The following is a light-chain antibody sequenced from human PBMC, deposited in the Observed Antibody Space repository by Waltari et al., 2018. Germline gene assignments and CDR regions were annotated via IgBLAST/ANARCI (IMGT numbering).Light chain of an antibody. J-gene: IGLJ2*01. CDR3: CSYAGSYTL. V-gene: IGLV2-11*01. CDR2: DIN. Sequence: QSALTQPRSVSGSPGQSVTISCTGTSNVLGSNNFVSWYQYHPGKVPKLMIHDINERPSGVPDRFSGSKSGNTASLTISGLQADDEADYYCCSYAGSYTLFGGGTKLTVL. CDR1: SNVLGSNNF.